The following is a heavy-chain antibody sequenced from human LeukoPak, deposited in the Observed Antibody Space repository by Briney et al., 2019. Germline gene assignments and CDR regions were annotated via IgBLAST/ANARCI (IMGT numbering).Heavy chain of an antibody. CDR3: ARGHYYDSSGQPGGY. J-gene: IGHJ4*02. CDR1: GYTFTGYY. D-gene: IGHD3-22*01. V-gene: IGHV1-2*02. Sequence: ASVKVSCKAPGYTFTGYYMHWVRQAPGQGLEWIGWINPNSGGTNYAQKFQGRVTMTRDMSTSTVYMELSSLRSEDTAVYYCARGHYYDSSGQPGGYWGQGTLVTVSS. CDR2: INPNSGGT.